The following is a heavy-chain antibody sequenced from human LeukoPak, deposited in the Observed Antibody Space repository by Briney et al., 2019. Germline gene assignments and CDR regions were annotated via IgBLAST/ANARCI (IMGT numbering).Heavy chain of an antibody. CDR2: IVVGSGNT. CDR3: AAAPDSSSYKLGVFDY. D-gene: IGHD6-13*01. Sequence: GASVKVSCKASGFTFTSSAMQWVRQARGQRLEWIGWIVVGSGNTNYAQKFQERVTITRDMSTSTAYMELSSLRSEDTAVYYCAAAPDSSSYKLGVFDYWGQGTLVTVSS. J-gene: IGHJ4*02. V-gene: IGHV1-58*02. CDR1: GFTFTSSA.